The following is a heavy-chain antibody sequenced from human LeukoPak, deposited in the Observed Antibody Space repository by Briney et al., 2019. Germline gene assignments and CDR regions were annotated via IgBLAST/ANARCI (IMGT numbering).Heavy chain of an antibody. V-gene: IGHV3-11*01. D-gene: IGHD2-15*01. CDR1: GFTFIDYY. CDR3: AKDVRCSGGSCYFYFDY. CDR2: MSNSGGAI. J-gene: IGHJ4*02. Sequence: GGSLRLSCEASGFTFIDYYMSRIRQAPGKGLYWVSHMSNSGGAIHYAYSVKGRFTISRDNSKNTLYLQMNSLRAEDTAVYYCAKDVRCSGGSCYFYFDYWGQGTLVTVSS.